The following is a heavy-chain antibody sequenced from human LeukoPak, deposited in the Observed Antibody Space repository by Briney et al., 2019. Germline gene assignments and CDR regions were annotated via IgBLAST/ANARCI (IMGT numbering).Heavy chain of an antibody. CDR2: IKHDGSAE. CDR3: ARDKGHVDYDLYDY. D-gene: IGHD3-3*01. V-gene: IGHV3-7*01. CDR1: GFTLSSYW. Sequence: GGSLRLSCTDSGFTLSSYWMGWVRQAPGKGLEWLANIKHDGSAENYVDSVKGRFTISRDNAKNSLYLQLSSLRVEDTAVYYCARDKGHVDYDLYDYWGQGTLVTVSS. J-gene: IGHJ4*02.